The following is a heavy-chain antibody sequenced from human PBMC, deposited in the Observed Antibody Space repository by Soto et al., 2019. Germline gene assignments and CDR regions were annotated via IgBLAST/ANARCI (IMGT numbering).Heavy chain of an antibody. D-gene: IGHD3-3*01. V-gene: IGHV3-23*01. Sequence: GGSLRLSCAASGFTFSSYAMSWVRQAPGKGLEWVSAISGSGGSTYYADSVKGRFTISRDNSKNTLYLQMNSLRAEDTAVYYCARENFWSGYQYYYYYYMDVWGKGTTVTVSS. CDR2: ISGSGGST. CDR3: ARENFWSGYQYYYYYYMDV. CDR1: GFTFSSYA. J-gene: IGHJ6*03.